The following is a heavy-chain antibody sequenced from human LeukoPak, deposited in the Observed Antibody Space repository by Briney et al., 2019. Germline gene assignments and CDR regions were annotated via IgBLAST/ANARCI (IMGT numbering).Heavy chain of an antibody. CDR2: ISGSGGST. J-gene: IGHJ6*02. V-gene: IGHV3-23*01. CDR1: ESTFSTYP. Sequence: GGSLRLSFAPPESTFSTYPMTGAPQPPGKGRNWASPISGSGGSTYYADSVKGRFTISRDNSKNTLYLQMNSLRAEDTAVYYCAREIVVVVAATRYYYYGMDVWGQGTTVTVSS. D-gene: IGHD2-15*01. CDR3: AREIVVVVAATRYYYYGMDV.